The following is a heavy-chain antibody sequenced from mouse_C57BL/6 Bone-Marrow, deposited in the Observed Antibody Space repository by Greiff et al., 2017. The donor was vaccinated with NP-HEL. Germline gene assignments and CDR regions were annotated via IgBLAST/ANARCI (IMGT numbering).Heavy chain of an antibody. J-gene: IGHJ2*01. Sequence: QVQLKESGAELVRPGASVTLSCKASGYTFTDYEMHWVKQTPVHGLEWIGAIDPETGGTAYNQKFKGKAILTAEKSSSTAYMELRSLTSEDSDVYYCTITTIPTFYYFDYWGQGTTLTVSS. D-gene: IGHD1-1*01. V-gene: IGHV1-15*01. CDR1: GYTFTDYE. CDR2: IDPETGGT. CDR3: TITTIPTFYYFDY.